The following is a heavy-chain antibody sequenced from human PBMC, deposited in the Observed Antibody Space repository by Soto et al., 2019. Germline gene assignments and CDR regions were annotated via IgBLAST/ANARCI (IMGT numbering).Heavy chain of an antibody. CDR1: GFTFNDFE. J-gene: IGHJ4*02. V-gene: IGHV3-48*03. CDR3: VRGFGRFNY. CDR2: IDGSGTTK. D-gene: IGHD3-10*01. Sequence: EVQLLESGGGLVQPGGSLRLSCGVSGFTFNDFEMNWVRQAPGKGLEWLAYIDGSGTTKKYADSVRGRFTISRDNPNNSLFLQMSSLSAADTAIYYCVRGFGRFNYWGQGTLVSVSS.